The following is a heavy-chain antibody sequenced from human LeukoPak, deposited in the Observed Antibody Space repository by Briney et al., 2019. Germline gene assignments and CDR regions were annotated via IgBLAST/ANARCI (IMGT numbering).Heavy chain of an antibody. CDR2: INHSGST. J-gene: IGHJ3*02. Sequence: SETLSLTCTVSGGSISSSSYYWGWIRQPPGKGLEWIGEINHSGSTNYNPSLKSRVTISLDTSKNQFSLKLSSVTAADTAVYYCAREQSIVGAADAFDIWGQGTMVTVSS. D-gene: IGHD1-26*01. V-gene: IGHV4-39*07. CDR1: GGSISSSSYY. CDR3: AREQSIVGAADAFDI.